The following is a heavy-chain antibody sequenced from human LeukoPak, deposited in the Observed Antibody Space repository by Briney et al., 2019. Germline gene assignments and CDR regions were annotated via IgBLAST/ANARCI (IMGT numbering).Heavy chain of an antibody. CDR1: GFTLSSYA. J-gene: IGHJ4*02. CDR3: AKGPSWLSNYVYFDY. CDR2: TSSSDAGT. Sequence: GGSLRLSCAASGFTLSSYAMSWVRQAPGKGLEWVSATSSSDAGTYYAESVRGRFTISRDNSKNTLFLQMNSLRAEDAAVYYCAKGPSWLSNYVYFDYWGQGTLVTVSS. D-gene: IGHD3-22*01. V-gene: IGHV3-23*01.